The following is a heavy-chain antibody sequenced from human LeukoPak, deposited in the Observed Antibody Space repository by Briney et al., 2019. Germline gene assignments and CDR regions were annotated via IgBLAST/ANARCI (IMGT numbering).Heavy chain of an antibody. V-gene: IGHV3-11*01. Sequence: GGSLRLSCAASGFILSDYYMSWIRQAPGKGLEWLSYISHSGTTVYNADSVRGRFTLSRDNAKNSVYLQMNSLRAEDTAVYYCARDYDILTGYPPNFDYWGQGTLVTVSS. D-gene: IGHD3-9*01. CDR1: GFILSDYY. CDR2: ISHSGTTV. CDR3: ARDYDILTGYPPNFDY. J-gene: IGHJ4*02.